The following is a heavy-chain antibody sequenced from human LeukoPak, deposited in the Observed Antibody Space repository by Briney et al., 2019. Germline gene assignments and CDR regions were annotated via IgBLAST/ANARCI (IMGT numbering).Heavy chain of an antibody. CDR1: GFTFSSYE. D-gene: IGHD3-10*01. CDR2: ITTTDTTK. CDR3: ARGGFVFDI. Sequence: GGSLRLSCAASGFTFSSYEMNWVRQGPGKGLEWISYITTTDTTKYYTDSVKGRITISRDNAKNSLYLQMHSLRAEDTAVYYCARGGFVFDIWGQGTVVTVSS. V-gene: IGHV3-48*03. J-gene: IGHJ3*02.